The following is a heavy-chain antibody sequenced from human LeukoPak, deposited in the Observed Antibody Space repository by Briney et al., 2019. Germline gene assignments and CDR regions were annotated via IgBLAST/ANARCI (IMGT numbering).Heavy chain of an antibody. CDR1: GFTFTTYT. D-gene: IGHD1-1*01. J-gene: IGHJ4*02. CDR3: ATWDDLPLDH. Sequence: GGSLRLSCVVSGFTFTTYTMHWVRQAPGKALEWVSAITGNGSSIYYSGPLKGRFTISRDNAKNSVYLHMTGLSAADTAVYYCATWDDLPLDHWGQGTLVTVSS. V-gene: IGHV3-21*01. CDR2: ITGNGSSI.